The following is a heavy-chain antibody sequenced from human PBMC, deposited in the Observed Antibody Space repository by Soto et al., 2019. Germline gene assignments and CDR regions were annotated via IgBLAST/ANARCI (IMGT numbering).Heavy chain of an antibody. CDR3: ARGPSGWFGYDY. Sequence: GGSLRLSCAASGFTFSSSWMHWVRPAPGKGLVWVSRINSGASTTNYADSVKGRFTISRDNAKNTLYLQMDSLTAEDTAVYYCARGPSGWFGYDYWGQGTLVTVSS. D-gene: IGHD6-19*01. CDR1: GFTFSSSW. J-gene: IGHJ4*02. CDR2: INSGASTT. V-gene: IGHV3-74*01.